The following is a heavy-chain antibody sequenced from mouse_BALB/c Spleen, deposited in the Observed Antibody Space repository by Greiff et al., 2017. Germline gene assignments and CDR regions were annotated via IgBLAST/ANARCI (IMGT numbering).Heavy chain of an antibody. V-gene: IGHV5-12-1*01. CDR3: ARQSYGLMDY. J-gene: IGHJ4*01. D-gene: IGHD3-3*01. CDR1: GFAFSSYD. Sequence: EVQLQESGGGLVKPGGSLKLSCAASGFAFSSYDMSWVRQTPEKRLEWVAYISSGGGSTYYPDTVKGRITISRDNAKNTLYLQMSSLKSEDTAMYYCARQSYGLMDYWGQGTSVTVSS. CDR2: ISSGGGST.